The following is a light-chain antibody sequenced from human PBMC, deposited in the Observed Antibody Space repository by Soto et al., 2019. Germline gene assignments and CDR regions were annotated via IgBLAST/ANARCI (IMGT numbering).Light chain of an antibody. CDR3: SSYKNSATVFV. J-gene: IGLJ1*01. Sequence: SALTQPASVSGSPGQSITISCIGTGSDVGGYNYIFWYQQHPGKAPKLVIYDVSNRPSGVSHRFFGSKSGNTASLTISGLQAEDEADYYCSSYKNSATVFVFGTGTKLTVL. CDR1: GSDVGGYNY. CDR2: DVS. V-gene: IGLV2-14*03.